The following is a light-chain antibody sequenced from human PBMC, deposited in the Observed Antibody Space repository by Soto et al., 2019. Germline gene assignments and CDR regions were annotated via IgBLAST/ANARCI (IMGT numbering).Light chain of an antibody. Sequence: QSVLTQPASVSGSPGQSITISCTGTSSVVGGYNYVSWYQHHPGKAPKLMIYEVSNRPSGVSNRFSGSKSGNTASLTISGLQAEDEADYYCSSYTSSTTRVFGGGTKLTVL. CDR3: SSYTSSTTRV. CDR2: EVS. J-gene: IGLJ2*01. CDR1: SSVVGGYNY. V-gene: IGLV2-14*01.